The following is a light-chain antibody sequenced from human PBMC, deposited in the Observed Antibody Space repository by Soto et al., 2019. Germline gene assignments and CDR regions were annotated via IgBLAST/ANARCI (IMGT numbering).Light chain of an antibody. CDR1: QSVNSN. CDR3: QQYNNWPRT. V-gene: IGKV3-15*01. Sequence: EIVMTQSPATLSLSPGERATLSCRASQSVNSNLAWYQQKGGQAPRLLIYGTSTRATGIPARFSGSGSGTDFTLTISSLQFEDFALYYCQQYNNWPRTLGQGTKVDIK. J-gene: IGKJ1*01. CDR2: GTS.